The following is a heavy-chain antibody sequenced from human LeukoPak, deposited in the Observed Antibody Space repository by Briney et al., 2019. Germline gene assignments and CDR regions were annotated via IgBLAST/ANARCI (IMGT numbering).Heavy chain of an antibody. D-gene: IGHD3-16*01. CDR3: ARDWGDGFDI. V-gene: IGHV3-48*03. Sequence: PGGSLRLSCAASGXTFSIYEMNWVRQAPGKGLEWVSYLSNSGGTKYYADSVKGQFTISRDNAKKSLYVQMNSLRAEDTAVYYCARDWGDGFDIGGQGTMVTVS. CDR2: LSNSGGTK. CDR1: GXTFSIYE. J-gene: IGHJ3*02.